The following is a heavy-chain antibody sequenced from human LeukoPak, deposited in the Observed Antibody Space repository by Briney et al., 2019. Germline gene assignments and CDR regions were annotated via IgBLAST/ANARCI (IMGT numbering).Heavy chain of an antibody. Sequence: QAGGSLRLSCAASGFTFTDYEMYWVRQTPGKGLVWVSRIISDGTGTNYADSVKGRFTISRDNAKNTLYLQMNSLRAEDTAVYYCARGNYGFDHWGQGTLVTVSS. CDR3: ARGNYGFDH. CDR1: GFTFTDYE. D-gene: IGHD1-7*01. V-gene: IGHV3-74*01. CDR2: IISDGTGT. J-gene: IGHJ4*02.